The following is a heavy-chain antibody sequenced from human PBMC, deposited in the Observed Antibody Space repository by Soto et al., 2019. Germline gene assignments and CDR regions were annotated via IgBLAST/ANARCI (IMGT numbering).Heavy chain of an antibody. J-gene: IGHJ6*02. CDR2: IRSKAYGWTT. CDR1: GFTFGDYA. CDR3: TRAREADYYGMDA. Sequence: GSLRLSSTASGFTFGDYAMSWVRQAPGKGLEWVGFIRSKAYGWTTEYAASVKGRFTISRDDSKSIAYLQMNSLKTEDTAVYYCTRAREADYYGMDAWGQGTTVTVSS. D-gene: IGHD6-19*01. V-gene: IGHV3-49*04.